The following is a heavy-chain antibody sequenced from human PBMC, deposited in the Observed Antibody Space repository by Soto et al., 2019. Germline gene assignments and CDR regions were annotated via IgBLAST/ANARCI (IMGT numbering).Heavy chain of an antibody. J-gene: IGHJ4*02. Sequence: PGGSLRLSCATSGFTFSNAWMSWVRQAPGKGLEWVGRIKSRSDSGTTDYFAPVHGRFTISRDDSEDTLYLQMHSLKTEDTAVYYCAKDGPHSGNYYYFDSWGQGTLVTVSS. CDR2: IKSRSDSGTT. D-gene: IGHD1-26*01. CDR1: GFTFSNAW. CDR3: AKDGPHSGNYYYFDS. V-gene: IGHV3-15*01.